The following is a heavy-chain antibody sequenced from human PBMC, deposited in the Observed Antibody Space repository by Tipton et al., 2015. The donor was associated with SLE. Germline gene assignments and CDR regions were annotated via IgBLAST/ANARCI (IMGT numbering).Heavy chain of an antibody. D-gene: IGHD4-17*01. CDR2: FDSNGIK. CDR1: GFSLSSYS. CDR3: ARATYGDYGNPFDV. J-gene: IGHJ3*01. Sequence: GSLRLSCAASGFSLSSYSIHWVRQAPGKGLEWVSSFDSNGIKKYGDSMEGRFTMSRDTARNSLFLEMNSLRAEDTAVYYCARATYGDYGNPFDVWGQGTMVTVSS. V-gene: IGHV3-21*03.